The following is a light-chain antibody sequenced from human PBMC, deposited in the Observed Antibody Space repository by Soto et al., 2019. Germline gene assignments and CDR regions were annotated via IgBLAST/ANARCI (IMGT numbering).Light chain of an antibody. J-gene: IGKJ5*01. V-gene: IGKV1-33*01. CDR1: QDINNY. CDR2: DSS. Sequence: DIQMTQSPSSLSASVGDRVTIICQASQDINNYLNWYQQKPGKAPKLLIYDSSNLEIGVPSRFSGSGYGTRFSFTISSLQPEDIATDYCQQFDNPPFTFGQGTRLEIK. CDR3: QQFDNPPFT.